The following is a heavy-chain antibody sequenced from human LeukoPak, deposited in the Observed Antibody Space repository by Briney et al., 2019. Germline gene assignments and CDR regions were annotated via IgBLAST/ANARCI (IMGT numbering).Heavy chain of an antibody. J-gene: IGHJ6*02. V-gene: IGHV3-74*01. Sequence: GGSLRLSCAASGFTFSSYWMHWVRQAPGKGLVWVSRINSDGSSTSYADSVKGRFTISRDNAKNTLYLQMNSLRAEDTAVYYCARDLGRGNSYYYYGMDVWGQGTTVAVSS. CDR1: GFTFSSYW. CDR3: ARDLGRGNSYYYYGMDV. D-gene: IGHD3-16*01. CDR2: INSDGSST.